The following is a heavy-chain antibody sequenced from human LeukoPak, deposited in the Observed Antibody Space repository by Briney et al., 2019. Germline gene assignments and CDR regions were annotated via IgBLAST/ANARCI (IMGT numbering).Heavy chain of an antibody. CDR3: ARGLPDSYYDFWSGYHDAFDI. Sequence: ASVKVSCKASGYTFTSYDINWVRQATGQGLEWMGWMNPNSGNTGYAQKFQGRVTITRNTSISTAYMELGSLRSEDTAVYYCARGLPDSYYDFWSGYHDAFDIWGQGTMVTSLQ. V-gene: IGHV1-8*03. D-gene: IGHD3-3*01. CDR1: GYTFTSYD. CDR2: MNPNSGNT. J-gene: IGHJ3*02.